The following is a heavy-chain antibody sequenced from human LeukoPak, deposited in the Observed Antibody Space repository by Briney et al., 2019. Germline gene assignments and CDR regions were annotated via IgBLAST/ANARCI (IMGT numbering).Heavy chain of an antibody. Sequence: GGSLRLSCAASGFTFSSYSMNWVRQAPGKGLEGVSYISSSSSTIYYADSVKGRFTISRDNAKNSPYLQMNSLRAEDTAVYYCAREYYDFWSGYYRSPYYYYYMDVWGKGTTVTVSS. V-gene: IGHV3-48*04. J-gene: IGHJ6*03. CDR3: AREYYDFWSGYYRSPYYYYYMDV. CDR2: ISSSSSTI. CDR1: GFTFSSYS. D-gene: IGHD3-3*01.